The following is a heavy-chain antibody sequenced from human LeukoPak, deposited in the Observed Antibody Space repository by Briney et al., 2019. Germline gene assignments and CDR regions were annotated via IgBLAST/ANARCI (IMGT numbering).Heavy chain of an antibody. V-gene: IGHV4-39*07. CDR2: IYHSGST. CDR3: ARDGPGSSSWYGGFYMDV. Sequence: SQTLSLTCTVSGGSISSGDYYWGWIRQPPGKGLEWIGSIYHSGSTYYNPSLKSRVTISVDTSKNQFSLKLSSVTAADTAVYYCARDGPGSSSWYGGFYMDVWGKGTTVTVSS. J-gene: IGHJ6*03. CDR1: GGSISSGDYY. D-gene: IGHD6-13*01.